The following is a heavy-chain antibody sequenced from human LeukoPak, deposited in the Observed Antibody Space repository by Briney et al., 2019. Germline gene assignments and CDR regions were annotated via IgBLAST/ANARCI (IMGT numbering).Heavy chain of an antibody. D-gene: IGHD1-26*01. CDR1: GFTFSGYS. CDR3: ASGSFQYFDY. V-gene: IGHV3-21*01. J-gene: IGHJ4*02. Sequence: GGSLRLSCAASGFTFSGYSMNWVRQAPGKGLEWVSSISSSSSYIYYADSVKGRFTISRDNAKNSLYLQMNSLRAEDTAVYYCASGSFQYFDYWGQGTLVTVSS. CDR2: ISSSSSYI.